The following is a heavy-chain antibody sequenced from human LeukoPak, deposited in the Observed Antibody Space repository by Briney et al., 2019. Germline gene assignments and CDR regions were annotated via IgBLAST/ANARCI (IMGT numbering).Heavy chain of an antibody. Sequence: PSETLSLTCTVSGYSISSGYYWGWIRQPPGQGLEWIGSIYHSGSTYYNPSLKSRVTISVDTSKNQFSLKLSSVTAADTAVYYCARDGYSSSWYGYYYYMDVWGKGTTVTVSS. D-gene: IGHD6-13*01. CDR2: IYHSGST. J-gene: IGHJ6*03. CDR3: ARDGYSSSWYGYYYYMDV. V-gene: IGHV4-38-2*02. CDR1: GYSISSGYY.